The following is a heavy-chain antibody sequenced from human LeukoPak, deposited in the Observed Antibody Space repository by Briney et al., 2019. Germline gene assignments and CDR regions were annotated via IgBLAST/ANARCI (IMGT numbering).Heavy chain of an antibody. CDR3: ARDRSSGVESGAFDY. J-gene: IGHJ4*02. D-gene: IGHD2-8*01. Sequence: PGGSLRLSCAASGFTFSTYGMNWVRQAPGKGLEWVSSITSSSSYIYYADSVKGRFTISRDNARNSLYLQMNSLRAEDTAVYYCARDRSSGVESGAFDYWGQGTLATVSS. CDR2: ITSSSSYI. V-gene: IGHV3-21*01. CDR1: GFTFSTYG.